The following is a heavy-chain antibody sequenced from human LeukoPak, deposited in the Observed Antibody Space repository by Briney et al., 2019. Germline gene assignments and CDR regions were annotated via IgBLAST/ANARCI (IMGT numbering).Heavy chain of an antibody. CDR1: GYTFTSYG. D-gene: IGHD3-10*01. V-gene: IGHV1-18*01. Sequence: ASVKVSCKASGYTFTSYGISWVRQAPGQGLEWMGWISAYNGNTNYAQKLQGRVTMTTDTSTSTAYMELSSLRSEDTAVYYCARGPAPSTMVRGVKYYYYYMDVWGKGTTVTVSS. CDR3: ARGPAPSTMVRGVKYYYYYMDV. CDR2: ISAYNGNT. J-gene: IGHJ6*03.